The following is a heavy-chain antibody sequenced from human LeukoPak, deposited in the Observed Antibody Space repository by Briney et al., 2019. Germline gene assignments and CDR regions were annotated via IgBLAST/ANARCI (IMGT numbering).Heavy chain of an antibody. J-gene: IGHJ5*02. CDR3: ARLSVRGAVAGNWFDP. CDR2: IDPSDSYT. D-gene: IGHD6-19*01. V-gene: IGHV5-10-1*01. CDR1: GYSFTSYW. Sequence: GESLRISCKGSGYSFTSYWISWVRQMPGKGLEWMGRIDPSDSYTNYSPSFQGHVTTSADKSISTAYLQWSSLKASDTAMYYCARLSVRGAVAGNWFDPWGQGTLVTVSS.